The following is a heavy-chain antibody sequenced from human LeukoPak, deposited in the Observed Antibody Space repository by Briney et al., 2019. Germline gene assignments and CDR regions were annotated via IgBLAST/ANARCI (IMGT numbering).Heavy chain of an antibody. V-gene: IGHV4-4*02. CDR2: ISHSGST. Sequence: PSETLSLTCAVPGGSISSSNWWSWVRQPPGKGLEWIGEISHSGSTNYNPSLKSRVTISVDKSKKQFSLKLSSVTVADTAVYFCARASSHCSSTSCYDWFDPWGQGTLVTVSS. J-gene: IGHJ5*02. D-gene: IGHD2-2*01. CDR1: GGSISSSNW. CDR3: ARASSHCSSTSCYDWFDP.